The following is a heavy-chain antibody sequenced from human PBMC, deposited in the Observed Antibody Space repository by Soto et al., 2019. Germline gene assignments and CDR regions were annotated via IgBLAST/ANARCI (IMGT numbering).Heavy chain of an antibody. CDR1: GYTFSRYG. Sequence: QVQLVQSGPEVKKPGASVKVSCKASGYTFSRYGISCVRQAPGQGLEWMGWIRVYNGNTKYAQKVQDRVTMTTDTSTSTAYMELRSLRSDDTAVYYCARKEDYGDYVDYWGQGTLVTVSS. D-gene: IGHD4-17*01. CDR3: ARKEDYGDYVDY. V-gene: IGHV1-18*04. J-gene: IGHJ4*02. CDR2: IRVYNGNT.